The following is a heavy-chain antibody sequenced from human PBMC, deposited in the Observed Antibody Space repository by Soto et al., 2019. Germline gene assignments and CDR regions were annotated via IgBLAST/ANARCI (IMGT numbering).Heavy chain of an antibody. J-gene: IGHJ6*02. D-gene: IGHD6-6*01. CDR2: INHSGST. CDR1: GGSFSGYY. V-gene: IGHV4-34*01. Sequence: NPSETLSLTCAVYGGSFSGYYWSWIRQPPGKGLEWIGEINHSGSTNYNPSLKSRVTISVDTSKNQFSLKLSSVTAADTAVYYCARASSGYYYYYGMDVWGQGTTVTVSS. CDR3: ARASSGYYYYYGMDV.